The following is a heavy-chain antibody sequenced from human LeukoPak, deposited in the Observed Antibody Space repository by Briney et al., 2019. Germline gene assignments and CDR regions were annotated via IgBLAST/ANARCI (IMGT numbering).Heavy chain of an antibody. CDR3: ARVGSSGLSMDV. D-gene: IGHD6-6*01. V-gene: IGHV4-59*01. J-gene: IGHJ6*03. CDR1: GGSISSYY. Sequence: SETLSLTCTVSGGSISSYYWSWIRQPPGEGLEWIGYIYYSGSTNYNPSLKSRVTISVDTSKNQFSLKLSSVTAADTAVYYCARVGSSGLSMDVWGKGTTVTVSS. CDR2: IYYSGST.